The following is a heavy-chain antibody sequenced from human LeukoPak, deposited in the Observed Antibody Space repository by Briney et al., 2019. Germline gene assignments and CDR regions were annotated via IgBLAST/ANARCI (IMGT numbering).Heavy chain of an antibody. CDR2: IYYSGST. V-gene: IGHV4-59*12. J-gene: IGHJ6*04. D-gene: IGHD1-26*01. Sequence: KPSETLSLTCTVSGGSISSYYWSWIRQPPGKGLEWIGYIYYSGSTNYNPSLKSRVSMSIDMSKNQFSLRLNSVTAADTAVFYCARDIGSRIWGTGTTVIVSS. CDR1: GGSISSYY. CDR3: ARDIGSRI.